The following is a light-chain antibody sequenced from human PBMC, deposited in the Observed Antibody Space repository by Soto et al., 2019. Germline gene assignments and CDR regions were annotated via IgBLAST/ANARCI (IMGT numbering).Light chain of an antibody. V-gene: IGKV1-5*03. Sequence: DIQMTQSPSTLSASVGDRVSITCRASQSISSWLAWYQQKPGKAPKLLIYKASTLQSGVPSRFSGSGSGTEFTLTINSLQPDDFATYYCQQYDHYPLTFGGGTNVEIK. J-gene: IGKJ4*01. CDR3: QQYDHYPLT. CDR1: QSISSW. CDR2: KAS.